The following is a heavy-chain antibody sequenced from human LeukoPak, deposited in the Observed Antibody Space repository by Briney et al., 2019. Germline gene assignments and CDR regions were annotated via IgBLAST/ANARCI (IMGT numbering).Heavy chain of an antibody. D-gene: IGHD2-15*01. J-gene: IGHJ4*02. CDR3: ARRKGGYCRVGSCYLYYFDY. CDR2: ISASGTTI. V-gene: IGHV3-48*03. CDR1: GFTFSSYE. Sequence: GGSLRLSCAASGFTFSSYEMNWVRQAPGKGLEWVSYISASGTTIYYADSVKGRFTISRDNAKNSLYLQMNSLRAEDTAVYYCARRKGGYCRVGSCYLYYFDYWGQGTLVTVSS.